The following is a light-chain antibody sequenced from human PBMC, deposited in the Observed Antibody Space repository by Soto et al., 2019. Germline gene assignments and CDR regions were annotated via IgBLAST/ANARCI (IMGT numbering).Light chain of an antibody. J-gene: IGLJ1*01. CDR3: CSYTGGSTAYV. V-gene: IGLV2-23*01. Sequence: QSVLTQPASVSGSPGQSITLSCTGTTSDVGGYHFVSWYQQSPGKAPKLLIYEDSKRPSGVSNRFSGSKSGDTASLTISGLQTEDEADYYCCSYTGGSTAYVFGTGTKVTVL. CDR1: TSDVGGYHF. CDR2: EDS.